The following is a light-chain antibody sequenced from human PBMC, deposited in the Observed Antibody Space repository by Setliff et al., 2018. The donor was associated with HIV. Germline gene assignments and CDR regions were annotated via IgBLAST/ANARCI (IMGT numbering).Light chain of an antibody. CDR3: SSYTNTNTGV. V-gene: IGLV1-44*01. CDR1: SSNIGSNT. CDR2: TNN. J-gene: IGLJ1*01. Sequence: QSVLTQPPSASGTPGQRVTISCSGSSSNIGSNTVNWYQQLPGTAPKLLIYTNNQRPSGVPDRFSGSKSGTSASLAISGLQSEDEADYYCSSYTNTNTGVFGTGTKVTVL.